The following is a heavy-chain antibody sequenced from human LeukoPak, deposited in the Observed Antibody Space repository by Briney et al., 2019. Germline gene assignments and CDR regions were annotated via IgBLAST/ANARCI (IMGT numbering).Heavy chain of an antibody. J-gene: IGHJ4*02. CDR1: GFTFNYYA. Sequence: PGTSLRLSCVASGFTFNYYAIHWVRQAPGKGLGWVAVISFDGKNKFYADSVKGRFTISRDNSKNTLYLQMNSLKPEDTAVYFCARDSRLKWTEYYFDFWGQGTLVTVSS. D-gene: IGHD3/OR15-3a*01. CDR2: ISFDGKNK. V-gene: IGHV3-30*04. CDR3: ARDSRLKWTEYYFDF.